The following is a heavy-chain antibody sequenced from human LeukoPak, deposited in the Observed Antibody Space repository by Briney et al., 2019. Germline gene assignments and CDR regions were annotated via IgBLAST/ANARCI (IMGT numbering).Heavy chain of an antibody. D-gene: IGHD1-26*01. J-gene: IGHJ4*02. CDR2: ISGSGGST. Sequence: PSETLSLTCTVSGGSISSSSYYWGWIRQPPGKGLEWVSTISGSGGSTYYADSVKGRFTISRDNSKNTLYLQMNSLRAEDTAVYYCAKDPQWELLFSPPFDYWGQGTLVTVSS. CDR1: GGSISSSSYY. CDR3: AKDPQWELLFSPPFDY. V-gene: IGHV3-23*01.